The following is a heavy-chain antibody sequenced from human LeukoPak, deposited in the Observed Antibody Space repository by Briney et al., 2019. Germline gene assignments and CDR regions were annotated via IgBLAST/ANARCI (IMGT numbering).Heavy chain of an antibody. D-gene: IGHD2/OR15-2a*01. CDR3: ARGRLSPSAFRPFEH. V-gene: IGHV4-59*01. Sequence: SETLSLTCSVPGDSITTSYWNWIRQPPGQGLEWIGSIFYSGNTKYNPALQSRVTISVDTSKNQFSLEVNSVTAADTAVYYCARGRLSPSAFRPFEHWGRGTLVTVSS. CDR2: IFYSGNT. CDR1: GDSITTSY. J-gene: IGHJ4*02.